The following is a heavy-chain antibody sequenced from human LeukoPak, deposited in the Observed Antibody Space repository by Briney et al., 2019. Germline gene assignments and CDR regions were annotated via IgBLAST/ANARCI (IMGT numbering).Heavy chain of an antibody. CDR1: GGSISSGGYS. J-gene: IGHJ5*02. Sequence: SQTLSLTCAVSGGSISSGGYSWSWIRQPPGKGLEWIGYIYHSGSTYYNPSLKSRVTISVDTSKNQFSLKLSSVTAADTAVYYCARAGDTYYYDSSGFNWFDPWGQGTLATVSS. V-gene: IGHV4-30-2*01. D-gene: IGHD3-22*01. CDR3: ARAGDTYYYDSSGFNWFDP. CDR2: IYHSGST.